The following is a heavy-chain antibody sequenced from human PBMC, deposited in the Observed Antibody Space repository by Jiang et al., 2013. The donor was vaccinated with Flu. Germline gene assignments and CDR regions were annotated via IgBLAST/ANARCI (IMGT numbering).Heavy chain of an antibody. CDR2: IYWDDDK. D-gene: IGHD3-3*01. J-gene: IGHJ5*02. CDR1: GFSLSTSGVG. CDR3: AHSMPMFGFLPKYNWFRP. Sequence: KPTQTLTLTCTFSGFSLSTSGVGVGWIRQPPGQALEWLAVIYWDDDKRYSPSLKNRLTITKDTSKNQVILTMANMDPMDTATYYCAHSMPMFGFLPKYNWFRPLGPGNPGHRLL. V-gene: IGHV2-5*02.